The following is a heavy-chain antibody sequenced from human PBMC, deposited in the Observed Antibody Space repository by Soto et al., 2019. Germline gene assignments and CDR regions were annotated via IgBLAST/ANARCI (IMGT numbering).Heavy chain of an antibody. CDR1: GGSISSSSYY. CDR3: ARQDYDFWGGYYYMDV. Sequence: SETLSLTCTVSGGSISSSSYYWGWIRQPPGKGLEWIGSIYYSGSTYYNPSLKSRVTISVDTSKNQFSLKLSSVTAADTAVYYCARQDYDFWGGYYYMDVWGKGTTVTVSS. V-gene: IGHV4-39*01. CDR2: IYYSGST. J-gene: IGHJ6*03. D-gene: IGHD3-3*01.